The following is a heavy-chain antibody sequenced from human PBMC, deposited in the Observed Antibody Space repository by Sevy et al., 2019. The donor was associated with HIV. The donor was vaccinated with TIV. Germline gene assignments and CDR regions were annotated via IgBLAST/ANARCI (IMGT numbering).Heavy chain of an antibody. D-gene: IGHD2-15*01. CDR3: ARYSSNCSGGSCPRYTWFDP. CDR1: GFTFSIYE. Sequence: GGSLRLSCAASGFTFSIYERNWVRQAPGKGLEWVSYIISSGSTITYADSVKGRFTISRDNAKNSLYLQMNSLRAEDTAVYYCARYSSNCSGGSCPRYTWFDPWGQGTLVTVSS. J-gene: IGHJ5*02. V-gene: IGHV3-48*03. CDR2: IISSGSTI.